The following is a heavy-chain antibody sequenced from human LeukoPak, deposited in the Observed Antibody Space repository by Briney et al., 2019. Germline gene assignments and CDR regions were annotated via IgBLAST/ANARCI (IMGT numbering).Heavy chain of an antibody. V-gene: IGHV3-66*01. CDR1: GFTVSSNY. CDR3: ASRLGYSYGPLDY. CDR2: IYSGGST. D-gene: IGHD5-18*01. Sequence: GGSLRLSCAASGFTVSSNYMSWVRQAPGKGLEWVSVIYSGGSTYYADSVKGRFTISRDNSKNTLYLQMNRLRAEDTAVHYCASRLGYSYGPLDYWGQGTLVTVSS. J-gene: IGHJ4*02.